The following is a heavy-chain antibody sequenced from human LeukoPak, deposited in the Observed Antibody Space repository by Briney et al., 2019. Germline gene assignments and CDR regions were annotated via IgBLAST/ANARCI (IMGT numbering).Heavy chain of an antibody. Sequence: GGSLRLSCAAPGITVSSNYMNWVRQAPGKGLEWVSVIYSGGSTYYGNSVKGRFTISRDNSKNTLYLQMNSLRAEDTAVYYCARVDFGGTYAMDVWGQGTTVTVSS. CDR3: ARVDFGGTYAMDV. D-gene: IGHD3-16*01. J-gene: IGHJ6*02. CDR2: IYSGGST. V-gene: IGHV3-53*01. CDR1: GITVSSNY.